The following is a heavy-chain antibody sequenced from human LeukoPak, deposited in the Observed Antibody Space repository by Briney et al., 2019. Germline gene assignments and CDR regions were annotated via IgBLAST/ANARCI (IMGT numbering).Heavy chain of an antibody. Sequence: GGSLRLSCAASGFTFSSYAMSWVRQAPGKGLEWVSAISGSGGSTYYADSVKGRSTISRDNTKNTLYLQMNSLGAEDTAVYYCAKAPLAINWFDPWGQGTLVTVSS. CDR1: GFTFSSYA. J-gene: IGHJ5*02. V-gene: IGHV3-23*01. CDR2: ISGSGGST. CDR3: AKAPLAINWFDP.